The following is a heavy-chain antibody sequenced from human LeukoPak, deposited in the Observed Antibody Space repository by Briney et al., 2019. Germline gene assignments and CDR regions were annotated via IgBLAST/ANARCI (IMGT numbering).Heavy chain of an antibody. D-gene: IGHD3-22*01. CDR2: ITSSGDGT. CDR3: AKDRPNYYGSNGHYYRRGGDY. J-gene: IGHJ4*02. CDR1: GFTFSIYA. Sequence: LAGGSLRLSCAASGFTFSIYAMSWVRQAPGKGLQWVSSITSSGDGTYYADSVKGRYTISRDNSENMLYLQMNSLRVEDTAVYFCAKDRPNYYGSNGHYYRRGGDYWGQGTLVTVSS. V-gene: IGHV3-23*01.